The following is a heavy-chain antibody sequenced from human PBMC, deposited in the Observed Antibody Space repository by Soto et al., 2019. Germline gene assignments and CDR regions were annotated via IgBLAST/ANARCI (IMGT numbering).Heavy chain of an antibody. V-gene: IGHV1-46*01. CDR3: ARAVLRYFDWLSPPYYFDY. CDR2: INPSGGST. J-gene: IGHJ4*02. Sequence: GASVKVSCKASGYTFTSYYMHWVRQAPGQGLEWMGIINPSGGSTSYAQKFQGRVTMTRDTSTSTVYMELSSLRSEDTAVYYCARAVLRYFDWLSPPYYFDYWGQGTLVTVSS. CDR1: GYTFTSYY. D-gene: IGHD3-9*01.